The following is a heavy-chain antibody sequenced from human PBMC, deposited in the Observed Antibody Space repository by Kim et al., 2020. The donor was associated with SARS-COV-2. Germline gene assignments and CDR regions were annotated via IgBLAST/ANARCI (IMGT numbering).Heavy chain of an antibody. CDR2: IIPIFGTA. CDR3: ARGDSGYRGFYYYGMDV. J-gene: IGHJ6*02. D-gene: IGHD2-15*01. Sequence: SVKVSCKASGGTFSSYAISWVRQAPGQGLEWMGGIIPIFGTANYAQKFQGRVTITADESTSTAYMELSSLRSEDTAVYYCARGDSGYRGFYYYGMDVWGQGTTVTVSS. CDR1: GGTFSSYA. V-gene: IGHV1-69*13.